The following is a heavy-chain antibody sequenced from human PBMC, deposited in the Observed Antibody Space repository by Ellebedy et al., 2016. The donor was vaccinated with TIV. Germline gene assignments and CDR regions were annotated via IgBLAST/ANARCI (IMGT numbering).Heavy chain of an antibody. D-gene: IGHD3-10*01. CDR3: ASLNYDFDY. J-gene: IGHJ4*02. V-gene: IGHV4-34*01. CDR1: GGSFSGYY. CDR2: INHSGST. Sequence: SETLSLXCAVYGGSFSGYYWSWIRQPPGKGLEWIGEINHSGSTNYNPSLKSRVTISVDTSKNQFSLKLSSVTAADTAVYYCASLNYDFDYWGQGTLVTVSS.